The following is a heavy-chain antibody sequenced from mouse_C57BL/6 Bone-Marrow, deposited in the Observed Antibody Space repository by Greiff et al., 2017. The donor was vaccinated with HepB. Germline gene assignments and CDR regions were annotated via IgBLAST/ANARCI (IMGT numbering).Heavy chain of an antibody. Sequence: VQLQQPGAELVKPGASVKMSCKASGYTFTSYWITWVKQRPGQGLEWIGDIYPGSGSTNYNEKFKSKATMTVDTSSSTSYMQLSSLTYEDSAVYYCARYYGSSFWYFDVWGTGTTVTVSS. V-gene: IGHV1-55*01. J-gene: IGHJ1*03. CDR1: GYTFTSYW. D-gene: IGHD1-1*01. CDR2: IYPGSGST. CDR3: ARYYGSSFWYFDV.